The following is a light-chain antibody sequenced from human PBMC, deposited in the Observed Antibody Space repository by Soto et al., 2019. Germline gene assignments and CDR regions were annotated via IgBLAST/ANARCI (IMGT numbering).Light chain of an antibody. CDR3: QQFDDHPFT. CDR2: DAS. V-gene: IGKV1D-13*01. Sequence: AIQLTQSPSSLSASVGDSVTITCRASQGISSSLAWYHQTPGRAPKLLIYDASTLESGVPSRFSGSRSGTEFTLTVSRLQPEDFATYYCQQFDDHPFTFGPGTKVDI. CDR1: QGISSS. J-gene: IGKJ3*01.